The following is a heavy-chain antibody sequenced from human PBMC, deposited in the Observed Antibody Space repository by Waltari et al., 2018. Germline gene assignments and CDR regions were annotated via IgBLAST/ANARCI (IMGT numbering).Heavy chain of an antibody. D-gene: IGHD2-8*01. CDR2: IYHSGST. CDR3: AKGRGWRGLTNPFTPPRFDY. J-gene: IGHJ4*02. Sequence: QVQLQESGPGLVKPSETLSLTCAVSGYSISSGYYWGWIRQPPGKGLEWIGSIYHSGSTYYNPSLKSRVTISVDTSKNQFSLKLSSVTAADTAVYYCAKGRGWRGLTNPFTPPRFDYWGQGTLVTVSS. V-gene: IGHV4-38-2*01. CDR1: GYSISSGYY.